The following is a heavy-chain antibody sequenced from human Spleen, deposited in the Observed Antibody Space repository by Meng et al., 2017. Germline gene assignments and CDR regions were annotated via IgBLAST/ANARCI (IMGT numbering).Heavy chain of an antibody. D-gene: IGHD6-19*01. J-gene: IGHJ6*02. CDR3: AREGCRSGWDAHWYYYVMDV. CDR1: GYSISSGYY. Sequence: GSLRLSCTVPGYSISSGYYWVWTRQPPGKGLEWRGSIHHSGSTSYNPSLKSRVTIAVDKTKSQSSLKLSSVTAADTAVYYCAREGCRSGWDAHWYYYVMDVWGQGTTVTVSS. V-gene: IGHV4-38-2*02. CDR2: IHHSGST.